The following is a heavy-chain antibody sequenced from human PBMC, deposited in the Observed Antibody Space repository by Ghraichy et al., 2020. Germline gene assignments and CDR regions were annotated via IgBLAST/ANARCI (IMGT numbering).Heavy chain of an antibody. Sequence: GSLRLSCTVSGGSISSYYWSWIRQPPGKGLEWIGYIYYSGSTNYNPSLKSRVTISVDTSKNQFSLKLSSVTAADTAVYYCARVLSSSWTRGDFDYWGQGTLVTVSS. CDR2: IYYSGST. V-gene: IGHV4-59*01. CDR3: ARVLSSSWTRGDFDY. CDR1: GGSISSYY. J-gene: IGHJ4*02. D-gene: IGHD6-13*01.